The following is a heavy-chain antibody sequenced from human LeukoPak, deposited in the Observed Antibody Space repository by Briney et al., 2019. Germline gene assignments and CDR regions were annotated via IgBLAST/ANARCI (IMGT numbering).Heavy chain of an antibody. CDR2: ISAYNGNT. CDR3: ARVWKAYSGYDALDY. D-gene: IGHD5-12*01. J-gene: IGHJ4*02. CDR1: GYTFTSYG. Sequence: ASVKVSCKASGYTFTSYGISWVRQAPGQGLEWMGRISAYNGNTNYAQKLQGRVTMTTDTSTSTAYMELSRLRSDDTAVYYCARVWKAYSGYDALDYWGQGTLVTVSS. V-gene: IGHV1-18*01.